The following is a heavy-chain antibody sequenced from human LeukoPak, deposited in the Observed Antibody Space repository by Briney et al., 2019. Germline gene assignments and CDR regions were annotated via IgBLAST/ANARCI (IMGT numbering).Heavy chain of an antibody. J-gene: IGHJ4*02. CDR3: ARRPFGADY. Sequence: GGSLRLSCVAAGFTFGSLHMTWVRQAPGKGLEWVSAIGSSGLDTYYADSVKGRFTISRDNAKNSVYLQMNSLRVEDTAVYYCARRPFGADYWGQGTLVTVSS. V-gene: IGHV3-21*06. CDR2: IGSSGLDT. CDR1: GFTFGSLH. D-gene: IGHD3-10*01.